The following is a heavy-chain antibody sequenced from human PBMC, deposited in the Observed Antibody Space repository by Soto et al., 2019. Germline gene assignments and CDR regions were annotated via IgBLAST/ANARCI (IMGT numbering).Heavy chain of an antibody. V-gene: IGHV2-5*02. D-gene: IGHD2-8*02. CDR3: AHYFYILVDDAFVI. Sequence: QITLKESVHTLVKPTQTLTLTCTFSGFSLSTSGVGVGWIRQPPGKALEWLSLIYWDDDKRYSPSLKSRLTITKDTYINQVGLTMTNMVPLDTATYFCAHYFYILVDDAFVIWGQGTMITVSS. CDR1: GFSLSTSGVG. J-gene: IGHJ3*02. CDR2: IYWDDDK.